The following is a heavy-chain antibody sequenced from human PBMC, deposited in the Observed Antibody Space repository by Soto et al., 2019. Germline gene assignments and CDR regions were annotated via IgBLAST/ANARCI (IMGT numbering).Heavy chain of an antibody. CDR3: AREPNYFDY. CDR1: GYTFTNYA. CDR2: INAGNGNT. V-gene: IGHV1-3*01. Sequence: ASVKVSCKASGYTFTNYAMHWVRQAPGQRLEWMGWINAGNGNTKYSQKFQGRVTMTTDTSTSTAYMELRSLRSDDTAVYYCAREPNYFDYWGQGTLVTVSS. J-gene: IGHJ4*02.